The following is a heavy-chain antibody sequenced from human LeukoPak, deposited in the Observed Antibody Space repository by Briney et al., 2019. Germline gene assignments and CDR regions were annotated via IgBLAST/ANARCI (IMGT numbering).Heavy chain of an antibody. CDR1: GYTFTGYY. J-gene: IGHJ3*02. D-gene: IGHD3-22*01. CDR2: INPNSGGT. Sequence: EASVKVSCKASGYTFTGYYMHWVRQAPGQGLEWMGRINPNSGGTNYAQKFQGRVTMTRETSISTAYMELSRLRSDDTAVYYCARESTYYDSTDYYQGDAFDIWGQGTMVTVSS. V-gene: IGHV1-2*02. CDR3: ARESTYYDSTDYYQGDAFDI.